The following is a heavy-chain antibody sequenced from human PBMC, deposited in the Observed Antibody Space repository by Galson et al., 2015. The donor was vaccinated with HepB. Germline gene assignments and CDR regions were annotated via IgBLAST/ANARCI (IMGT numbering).Heavy chain of an antibody. J-gene: IGHJ6*02. V-gene: IGHV5-10-1*01. Sequence: QSGAEVTKPGESLRISCKGSGYSFTSYWISWVRQMPGKGLEWMGRIDPSDSYTNYSPSFQGHVTISADKSISTAYLQWSSLKASDTAMYYCALHQPRAAPDWLLYYYYCGMVVWGHGTPVTVSS. D-gene: IGHD3-9*01. CDR3: ALHQPRAAPDWLLYYYYCGMVV. CDR1: GYSFTSYW. CDR2: IDPSDSYT.